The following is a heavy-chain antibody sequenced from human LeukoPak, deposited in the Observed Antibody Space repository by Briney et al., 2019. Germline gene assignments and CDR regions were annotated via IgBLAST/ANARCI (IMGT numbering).Heavy chain of an antibody. J-gene: IGHJ4*02. CDR3: ARGHSPTNFDY. CDR1: GFTFSSYS. CDR2: ISSSSSYI. V-gene: IGHV3-21*01. D-gene: IGHD5-12*01. Sequence: GGSLSLSCAASGFTFSSYSMNWVRQAPGKGLEWVSSISSSSSYIYYADSVKGRFTISRDNVKNSLYLQMNSLGAEDTAVYYCARGHSPTNFDYWGQGTLVTVSS.